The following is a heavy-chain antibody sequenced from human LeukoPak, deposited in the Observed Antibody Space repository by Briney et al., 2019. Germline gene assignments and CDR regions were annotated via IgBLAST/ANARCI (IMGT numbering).Heavy chain of an antibody. CDR1: GFTFSSYS. CDR2: ISSSSSYI. J-gene: IGHJ3*02. Sequence: GGSLRLSCAASGFTFSSYSMNWVRQAPGKGLEWVSSISSSSSYIYYADSVKGRFTISRDNAKNSLYLQMNSLRAEDTAVYYCARAYCGGDCYSKPHDAFDIWGQGTMVTVSS. V-gene: IGHV3-21*04. CDR3: ARAYCGGDCYSKPHDAFDI. D-gene: IGHD2-21*02.